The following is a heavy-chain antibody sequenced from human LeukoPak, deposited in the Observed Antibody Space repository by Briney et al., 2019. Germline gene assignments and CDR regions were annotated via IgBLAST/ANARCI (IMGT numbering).Heavy chain of an antibody. J-gene: IGHJ4*02. CDR1: GFTVSSNY. CDR2: IYSGGST. CDR3: ARASGDSDYFDY. Sequence: PGGSLRLSCAASGFTVSSNYMSWVRQAPGKGLEWVSVIYSGGSTYYADSVKGRFTISRDNSKNTLYIQMNSLRAEDTAVYYCARASGDSDYFDYWGQGTLVTVSS. V-gene: IGHV3-53*01. D-gene: IGHD3-10*01.